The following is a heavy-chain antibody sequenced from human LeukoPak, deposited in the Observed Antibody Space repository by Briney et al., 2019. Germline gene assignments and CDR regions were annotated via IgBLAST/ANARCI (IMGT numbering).Heavy chain of an antibody. D-gene: IGHD5-18*01. J-gene: IGHJ4*02. V-gene: IGHV3-11*03. CDR1: GFTFSDYY. Sequence: GGSLRLSCAASGFTFSDYYMSWIRQAPGKGLEWVSYISSSSSYTNYADSVKGRFTISRDNAKNSLYLQMNSLRAEDTAVYYCAKLAVDTAMDRDYWGQGTLVTVSS. CDR2: ISSSSSYT. CDR3: AKLAVDTAMDRDY.